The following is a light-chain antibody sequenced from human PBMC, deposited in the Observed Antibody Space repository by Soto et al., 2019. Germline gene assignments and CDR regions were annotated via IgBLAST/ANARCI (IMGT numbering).Light chain of an antibody. CDR3: SSYAGSNNLV. J-gene: IGLJ3*02. CDR2: EVS. CDR1: SSDVGGYNY. V-gene: IGLV2-8*01. Sequence: QSALTQPPSASGSPGQSVTISCTGTSSDVGGYNYVSWYQQHPGKAPKLMIYEVSTRPSGVPDRFSGSKSGNTAALTVSGLQAEDEDEYYCSSYAGSNNLVFGGGTKLTVL.